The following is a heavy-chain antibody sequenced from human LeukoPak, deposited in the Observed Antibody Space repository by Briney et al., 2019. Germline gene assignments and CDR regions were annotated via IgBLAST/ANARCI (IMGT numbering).Heavy chain of an antibody. CDR1: GGSVSSGSYY. J-gene: IGHJ4*02. D-gene: IGHD6-19*01. Sequence: KPSETLSLTCTVSGGSVSSGSYYWSWIRQPPGKGLEWIGYIYYSGATNYNPSLTGRLIISVDTTRNQFSLKLSSVTAADTAVYYCARGSGYSSGWYDYWGQGTLVTVSS. V-gene: IGHV4-61*01. CDR3: ARGSGYSSGWYDY. CDR2: IYYSGAT.